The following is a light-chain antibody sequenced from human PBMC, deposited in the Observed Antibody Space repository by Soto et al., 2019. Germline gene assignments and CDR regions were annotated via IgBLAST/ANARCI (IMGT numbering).Light chain of an antibody. CDR2: DAS. CDR3: QQYGRSAGLFT. Sequence: EIVLTQSPGTLSLSPGERATLSCRASQSVSNTYLAWYQQKPGQAPRLLIYDASSRATGIPDRFSGSGSGTDFTLTISRLEPEDFAVYHCQQYGRSAGLFTFGPGTKVDLK. J-gene: IGKJ3*01. CDR1: QSVSNTY. V-gene: IGKV3-20*01.